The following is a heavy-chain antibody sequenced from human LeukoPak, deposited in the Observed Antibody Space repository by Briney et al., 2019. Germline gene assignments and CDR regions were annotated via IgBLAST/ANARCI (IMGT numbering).Heavy chain of an antibody. D-gene: IGHD1-26*01. J-gene: IGHJ4*02. CDR2: IYPSDSDT. V-gene: IGHV5-51*01. CDR3: ARLPYRGSFYLPFDC. Sequence: GESLKISCKGSGYSFSTYWIGWVRQMPGKGLEWMGIIYPSDSDTRYSPSFQGQVTISADKSISTAFLQWSSLKASDTAMYFCARLPYRGSFYLPFDCGGQGTLVTVSS. CDR1: GYSFSTYW.